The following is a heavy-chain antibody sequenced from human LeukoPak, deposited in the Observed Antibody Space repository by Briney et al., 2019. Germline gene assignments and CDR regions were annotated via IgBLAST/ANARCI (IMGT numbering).Heavy chain of an antibody. V-gene: IGHV1-46*01. Sequence: ASVKVSCKASGYTFTSYYMHWVRQAPGQGLEWMGIINPSGGSTSYAQKFQGRVTMTRDTSTSTVYIELRSLRSADTAVYYCAREKDVDTAMVDYYGMDVWGKGTTVTVSS. J-gene: IGHJ6*04. CDR3: AREKDVDTAMVDYYGMDV. CDR2: INPSGGST. CDR1: GYTFTSYY. D-gene: IGHD5-18*01.